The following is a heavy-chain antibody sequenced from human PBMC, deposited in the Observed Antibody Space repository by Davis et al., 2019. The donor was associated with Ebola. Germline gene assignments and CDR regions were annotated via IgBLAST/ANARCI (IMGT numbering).Heavy chain of an antibody. CDR3: ASTLYSSSSAFDY. CDR2: IYYSGST. Sequence: SETLSLTCTVSGGSISSYYWSWIRQPPGKGLEWIGYIYYSGSTNYNPSLKSRVTISVDTSKNQFSLKLSSVTAADTAVYYCASTLYSSSSAFDYWGQGTLVTVSS. J-gene: IGHJ4*02. D-gene: IGHD6-13*01. CDR1: GGSISSYY. V-gene: IGHV4-59*12.